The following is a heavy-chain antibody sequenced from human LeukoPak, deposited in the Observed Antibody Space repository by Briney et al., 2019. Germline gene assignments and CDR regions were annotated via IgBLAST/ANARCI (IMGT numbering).Heavy chain of an antibody. CDR3: ARRPKNWGGDYYYYMDV. Sequence: GGSLRLSCAASGFTFSSYSMNWVRQAPGKGLEWVSSISSSSSYIYYADSVKGRFTISRDNAKNSLYLQMNSLRAGDTAVYYCARRPKNWGGDYYYYMDVWGKGTTVTVSS. CDR2: ISSSSSYI. V-gene: IGHV3-21*01. J-gene: IGHJ6*03. D-gene: IGHD7-27*01. CDR1: GFTFSSYS.